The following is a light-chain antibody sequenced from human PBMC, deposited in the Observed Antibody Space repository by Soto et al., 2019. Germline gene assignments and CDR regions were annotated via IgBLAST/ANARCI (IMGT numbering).Light chain of an antibody. V-gene: IGLV1-44*01. J-gene: IGLJ1*01. CDR1: TSNIVENS. CDR2: VTN. Sequence: QSALTQPPSVSGTLGQGFTISFSVITSNIVENSVGCFHQLPGTAPKVLIYVTNKRPSGFPYLFSFSKSFTSSYLAISGLQSGDEADYYCEAWDGSLNGHVLGTGTKVTV. CDR3: EAWDGSLNGHV.